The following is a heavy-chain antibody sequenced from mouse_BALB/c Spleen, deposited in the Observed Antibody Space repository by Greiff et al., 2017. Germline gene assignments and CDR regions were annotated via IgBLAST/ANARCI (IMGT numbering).Heavy chain of an antibody. J-gene: IGHJ4*01. CDR3: AGSALTDYAMDY. CDR1: GYTFSSYW. Sequence: QVQLQQSGAELMKPGASVKISCKATGYTFSSYWIEWVKQRPGHGLEWIGEILPGSGSTNYNEKFKGKATFTADTSSNTAYMQLSSLTSEDSAVYYCAGSALTDYAMDYWGQGTSVTVSS. CDR2: ILPGSGST. V-gene: IGHV1-9*01.